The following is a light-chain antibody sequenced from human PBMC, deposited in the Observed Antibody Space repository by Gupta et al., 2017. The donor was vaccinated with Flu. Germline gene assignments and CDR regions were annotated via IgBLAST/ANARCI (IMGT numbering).Light chain of an antibody. V-gene: IGLV1-51*02. J-gene: IGLJ3*02. Sequence: KVTISCSGSSSNIGKNYVSWYQQLPGTAPKLLIYENYTRPSGIPDRFSGSKSGTSATLGITGLQTGDEADYFCGTWYISRSAGVFGGGTELTVL. CDR3: GTWYISRSAGV. CDR1: SSNIGKNY. CDR2: ENY.